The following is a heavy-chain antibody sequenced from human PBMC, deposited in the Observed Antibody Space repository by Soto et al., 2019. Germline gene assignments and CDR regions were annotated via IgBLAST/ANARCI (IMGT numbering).Heavy chain of an antibody. Sequence: DSVKVSCKASGYTFTSYYMHWVRQAPGQGLEWMGIINPSGGSTSYAQKFQGRVTMTRDTSTSTVYMELSSLRSEDTAVYYCARSYYDSSGYNTGGRGAFKIWGQGTMVTVSS. CDR1: GYTFTSYY. CDR2: INPSGGST. V-gene: IGHV1-46*01. D-gene: IGHD3-22*01. CDR3: ARSYYDSSGYNTGGRGAFKI. J-gene: IGHJ3*02.